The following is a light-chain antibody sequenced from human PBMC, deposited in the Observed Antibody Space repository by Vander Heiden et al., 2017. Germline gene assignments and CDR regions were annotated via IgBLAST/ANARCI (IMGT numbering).Light chain of an antibody. V-gene: IGKV1-39*01. CDR2: AAS. CDR3: QQSDSTPPWT. J-gene: IGKJ1*01. CDR1: QSISSY. Sequence: IQMTQSPSSLSASVGDRVTITCRASQSISSYLNWYQQKPGKAPKLLIYAASSLQSGVPSRFSGSGSGTDFTLTISSLQPEDFATYYCQQSDSTPPWTFGQGTKVEIK.